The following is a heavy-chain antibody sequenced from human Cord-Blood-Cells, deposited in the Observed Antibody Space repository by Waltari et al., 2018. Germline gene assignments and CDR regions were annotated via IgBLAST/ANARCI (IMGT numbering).Heavy chain of an antibody. D-gene: IGHD6-6*01. Sequence: QVPVVQSGAVVEKPGSSVKVSCNASVGTFPSYAISRLRQSPGQGLEWMGEIIPIFGTANYAQKFQGRVTITADESTSTAYMELSSLRSEDTAVYYCARAQGSSSFLGDYWGQGTLVTVSS. CDR1: VGTFPSYA. J-gene: IGHJ4*02. CDR3: ARAQGSSSFLGDY. V-gene: IGHV1-69*12. CDR2: IIPIFGTA.